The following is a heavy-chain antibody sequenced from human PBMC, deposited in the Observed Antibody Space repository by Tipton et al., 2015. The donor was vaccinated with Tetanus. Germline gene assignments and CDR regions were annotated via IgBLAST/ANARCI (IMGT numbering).Heavy chain of an antibody. CDR3: VTVNFPNYYHYGMDV. J-gene: IGHJ6*02. Sequence: LRLSCVASGFTFSSYSMNWVRQAPGKGLEWIGEINHSGSTNHNPSLKSRVTLSVDTSKNQFSLKLNSVTAADTAMYYCVTVNFPNYYHYGMDVWGQGTTVTVSS. D-gene: IGHD1-1*01. V-gene: IGHV4-34*08. CDR1: GFTFSSYS. CDR2: INHSGST.